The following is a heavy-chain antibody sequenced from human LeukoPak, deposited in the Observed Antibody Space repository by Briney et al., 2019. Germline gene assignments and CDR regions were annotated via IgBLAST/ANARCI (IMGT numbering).Heavy chain of an antibody. CDR1: GFTFSSYE. Sequence: GGSLRLSCAASGFTFSSYEMNWVRQAPGKGLEWVSSISSSSSYIYYADSVKGRFTISRDNAKNSLYLQMNSLRAEDTAVYYCAREGYDFWSGYYSDYWGQGTLVTVSS. CDR3: AREGYDFWSGYYSDY. D-gene: IGHD3-3*01. J-gene: IGHJ4*02. V-gene: IGHV3-21*01. CDR2: ISSSSSYI.